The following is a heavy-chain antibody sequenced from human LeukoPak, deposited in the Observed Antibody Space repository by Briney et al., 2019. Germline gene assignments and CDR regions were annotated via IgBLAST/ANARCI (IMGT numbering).Heavy chain of an antibody. CDR1: GFTFSSYG. D-gene: IGHD3-9*01. Sequence: GGTLRLSCAASGFTFSSYGMHWVRQAPGKGLEWVAFIRYDGSNKYYADSVKGRFTISRDNSKNTLYLQMNSLRAEDTAVYYCAKGLGDYDISTYFDYWGQGTLVTVSS. V-gene: IGHV3-30*02. CDR2: IRYDGSNK. CDR3: AKGLGDYDISTYFDY. J-gene: IGHJ4*02.